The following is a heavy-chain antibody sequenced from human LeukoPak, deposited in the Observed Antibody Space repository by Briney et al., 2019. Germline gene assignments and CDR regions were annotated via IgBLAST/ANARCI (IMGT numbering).Heavy chain of an antibody. CDR1: GFTFSSYG. Sequence: GALRLSCAASGFTFSSYGMHWVRQAPGKGLEWVAVIWYGGSNKYYADSVKGRFTISRDNSKNTLYLQMNSLRAEDTAVYYCAKDFGGSGSYLDYWGQGTLVTVSS. CDR2: IWYGGSNK. D-gene: IGHD3-10*01. V-gene: IGHV3-30*02. CDR3: AKDFGGSGSYLDY. J-gene: IGHJ4*02.